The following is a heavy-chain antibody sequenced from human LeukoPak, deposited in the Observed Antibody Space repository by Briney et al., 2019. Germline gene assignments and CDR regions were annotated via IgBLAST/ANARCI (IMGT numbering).Heavy chain of an antibody. CDR1: GFTFSSYG. Sequence: GGSLRLSCAASGFTFSSYGMHWVRQAPGKGLEWVAFIRYDGSNKYYADSVKGRFTISRDNSKNTLYLQMNSLRAEDTAVYYCARVGDDYVWGSAYFDYWGQGTLVTVSS. J-gene: IGHJ4*02. CDR2: IRYDGSNK. D-gene: IGHD3-16*01. CDR3: ARVGDDYVWGSAYFDY. V-gene: IGHV3-30*02.